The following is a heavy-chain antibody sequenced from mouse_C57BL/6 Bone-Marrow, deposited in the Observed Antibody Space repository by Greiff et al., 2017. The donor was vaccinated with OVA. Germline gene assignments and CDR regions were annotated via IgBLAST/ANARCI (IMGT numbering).Heavy chain of an antibody. Sequence: VQLQQPGAELVRPGSSVKLSCKASGYTFTSYWMHWVKQRPIQGLEWIGNIDPSDSETHYNQKFKDKATLTVDKSSSTAYMQLSSLTSEDSAVYYCARYPLYYYGSSFYAMDYWGQGTSVTVSS. V-gene: IGHV1-52*01. CDR2: IDPSDSET. CDR3: ARYPLYYYGSSFYAMDY. CDR1: GYTFTSYW. J-gene: IGHJ4*01. D-gene: IGHD1-1*01.